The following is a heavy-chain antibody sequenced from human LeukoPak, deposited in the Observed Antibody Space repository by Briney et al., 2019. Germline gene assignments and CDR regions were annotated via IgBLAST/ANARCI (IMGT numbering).Heavy chain of an antibody. V-gene: IGHV3-23*01. CDR2: ISGSADST. CDR3: AKETYASGPYYFDY. J-gene: IGHJ4*02. CDR1: GFTFSSYA. Sequence: GGSLRLSCAASGFTFSSYAMTWVRQAPGKGLEWVPAISGSADSTYYADSVKGRFTISRDNSRNTVYLQMNSLRVEDTAVYYCAKETYASGPYYFDYWGQGTLVTVSS. D-gene: IGHD3-10*01.